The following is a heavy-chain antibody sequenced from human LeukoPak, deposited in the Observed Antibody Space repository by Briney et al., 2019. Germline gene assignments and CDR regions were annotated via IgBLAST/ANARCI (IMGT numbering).Heavy chain of an antibody. CDR2: SYYRGST. Sequence: TSQTLSLTCTVSGGSISTGGYYWSWIRQHPGRGLEWIGYSYYRGSTYYNPSLQSRVTISVDTSKNQFSLRLSSVTDADTAVYYCARECNRAVAGLGWFDPWGQGTLVTVSS. J-gene: IGHJ5*02. V-gene: IGHV4-31*03. D-gene: IGHD6-19*01. CDR1: GGSISTGGYY. CDR3: ARECNRAVAGLGWFDP.